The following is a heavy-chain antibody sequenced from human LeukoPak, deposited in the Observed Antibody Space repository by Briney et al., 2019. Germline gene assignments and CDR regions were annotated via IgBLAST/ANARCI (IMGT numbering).Heavy chain of an antibody. D-gene: IGHD3-9*01. CDR2: ISYDGSNK. Sequence: PGGSLRPSCAASGFTFSSYGMHWVRQAPGKGLEWVAVISYDGSNKYYADSVKGRFTSSRDNSKNTLYLQRNSLRAEDTAVYYCAKEGPVLRYFDGYQSADYYFVDWGRGTLVTVSS. CDR1: GFTFSSYG. CDR3: AKEGPVLRYFDGYQSADYYFVD. J-gene: IGHJ4*02. V-gene: IGHV3-30*18.